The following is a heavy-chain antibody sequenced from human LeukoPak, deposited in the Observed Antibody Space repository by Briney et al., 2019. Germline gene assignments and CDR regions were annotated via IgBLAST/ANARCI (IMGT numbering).Heavy chain of an antibody. D-gene: IGHD1-26*01. CDR3: VPHLSSGGYSVFHN. CDR2: IKEDGSAK. Sequence: GGSLRLSCAASGFTFSSYAMSWVRQAPGQGLEWVANIKEDGSAKYYVDSVKGRFIISRDNTKNSLYLQMNSLRIEDTAVYYCVPHLSSGGYSVFHNWGQGTGVTVSS. V-gene: IGHV3-7*01. J-gene: IGHJ4*02. CDR1: GFTFSSYA.